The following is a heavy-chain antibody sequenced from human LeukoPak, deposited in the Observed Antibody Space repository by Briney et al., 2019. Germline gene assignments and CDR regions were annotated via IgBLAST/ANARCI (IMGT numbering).Heavy chain of an antibody. D-gene: IGHD3-3*01. Sequence: PGGSLRLSCAASGFTFSSYAMSWVRQAPGKGLEWVSAISGSGGSTYYADSVKGRFTISRDNSKNMLYLQMSSLRTEDTAVYYCVKSEGFRMTIFGVADLWGQGTLVTVSS. CDR2: ISGSGGST. V-gene: IGHV3-23*01. J-gene: IGHJ5*02. CDR1: GFTFSSYA. CDR3: VKSEGFRMTIFGVADL.